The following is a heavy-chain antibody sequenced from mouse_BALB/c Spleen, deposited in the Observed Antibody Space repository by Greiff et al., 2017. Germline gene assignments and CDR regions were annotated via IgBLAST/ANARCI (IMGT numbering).Heavy chain of an antibody. V-gene: IGHV1-87*01. CDR1: GYTFTSYW. CDR2: IYPGDGDT. D-gene: IGHD1-2*01. Sequence: QVQLQQSGAELARPGASVKLSCKASGYTFTSYWMQWVKQRPGQGLEWIGAIYPGDGDTRYTQKFKGKATLTADKSSSTAYMQLSSLASEDSAVYYCARELRLHFDVWGAGTTVTVSS. J-gene: IGHJ1*01. CDR3: ARELRLHFDV.